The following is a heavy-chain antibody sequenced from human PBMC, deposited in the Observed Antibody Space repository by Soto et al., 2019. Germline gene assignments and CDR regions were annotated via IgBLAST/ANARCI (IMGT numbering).Heavy chain of an antibody. Sequence: GGSLRLSCAASGFTFITQWMNWVLQAPGKGLEWVAHIKGDGSEKNYVDSVKGRFTISRDNAKNSLYLQMNSLRAEDTAVYYCARRNDFYYWGQGTLVTGSS. V-gene: IGHV3-7*01. CDR3: ARRNDFYY. CDR1: GFTFITQW. J-gene: IGHJ4*02. CDR2: IKGDGSEK.